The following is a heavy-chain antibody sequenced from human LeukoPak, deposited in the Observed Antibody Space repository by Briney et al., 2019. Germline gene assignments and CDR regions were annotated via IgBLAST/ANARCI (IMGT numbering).Heavy chain of an antibody. Sequence: SETLSLTCSVSGASFGTNYWSWIRQAPGKGLEWIGYIHYSGGTNDNPSLKGRVTISADTSKNQFSLNLRSVTAADTAVYYCAKGHGSGTFYRGLFDSWGQGIPVTVSS. J-gene: IGHJ4*02. D-gene: IGHD3-10*01. V-gene: IGHV4-59*01. CDR2: IHYSGGT. CDR3: AKGHGSGTFYRGLFDS. CDR1: GASFGTNY.